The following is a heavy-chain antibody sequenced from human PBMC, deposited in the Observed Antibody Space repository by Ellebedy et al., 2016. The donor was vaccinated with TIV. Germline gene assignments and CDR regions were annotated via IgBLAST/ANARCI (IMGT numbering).Heavy chain of an antibody. CDR1: GFTFSSYS. CDR3: ARQDGIAAAGTLYDY. J-gene: IGHJ4*02. CDR2: ISSSSSTI. Sequence: GESLKISCAASGFTFSSYSMNWVRQAPGKGLEWVSYISSSSSTIYYADSVKGRFTISRDNAKNSLYLQMNSLRAEDTAVYYCARQDGIAAAGTLYDYWGQGTLVTVSS. D-gene: IGHD6-13*01. V-gene: IGHV3-48*01.